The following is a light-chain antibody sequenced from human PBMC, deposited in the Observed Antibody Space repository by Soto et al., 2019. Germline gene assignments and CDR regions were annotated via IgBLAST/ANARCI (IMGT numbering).Light chain of an antibody. J-gene: IGLJ2*01. CDR2: DVS. Sequence: QSALTQPASVSGSPGQSITISCTGTSSDVGAYNYVSWYQQHPVKAPKLMIYDVSSRPSGISKRFSGSKSGNTASLTISGVQAVDEADYYCSSYASSSTVIFGGGTKVTAL. V-gene: IGLV2-14*01. CDR3: SSYASSSTVI. CDR1: SSDVGAYNY.